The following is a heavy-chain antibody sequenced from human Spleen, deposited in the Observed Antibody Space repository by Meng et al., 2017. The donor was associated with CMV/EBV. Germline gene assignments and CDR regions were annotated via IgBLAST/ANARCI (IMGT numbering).Heavy chain of an antibody. Sequence: GESLKISCAASGFTFDDFAMHWVRQAPGKGLEWVSIINWNGGRTYFADSVKGRFTISRDNSKNSLYLHMNSLRTEDTALYYCAKDRNRTSPDSMDVWGQGTTVTVSS. J-gene: IGHJ6*02. CDR3: AKDRNRTSPDSMDV. D-gene: IGHD2-2*01. CDR1: GFTFDDFA. V-gene: IGHV3-43D*03. CDR2: INWNGGRT.